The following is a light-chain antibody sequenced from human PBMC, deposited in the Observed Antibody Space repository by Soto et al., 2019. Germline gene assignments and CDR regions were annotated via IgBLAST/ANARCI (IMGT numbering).Light chain of an antibody. Sequence: DIVMTQSPATLSVSPGEKATLSCRDSHSIHTNLAWYQQKPGQAPRLLIYGASTRATVIPARFSGSGSGTEFTLTISGLQADDFAVYYCQQYHHWPPKVTFGPGTKVDIK. V-gene: IGKV3-15*01. J-gene: IGKJ3*01. CDR2: GAS. CDR1: HSIHTN. CDR3: QQYHHWPPKVT.